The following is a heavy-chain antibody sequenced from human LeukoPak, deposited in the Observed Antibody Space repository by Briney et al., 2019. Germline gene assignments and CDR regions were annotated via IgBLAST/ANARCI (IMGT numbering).Heavy chain of an antibody. D-gene: IGHD3-16*02. J-gene: IGHJ4*02. Sequence: GRSLRLSCAASGFTFSSYGMHWVRQAPGKGLEWVAVISYDGSNKYYADSVKGRFTISRDNSKNTLYLQMNSLRAEDTAVYYCAKSPSYTDYFDYWGQGTLVTVSS. CDR3: AKSPSYTDYFDY. CDR2: ISYDGSNK. V-gene: IGHV3-30*18. CDR1: GFTFSSYG.